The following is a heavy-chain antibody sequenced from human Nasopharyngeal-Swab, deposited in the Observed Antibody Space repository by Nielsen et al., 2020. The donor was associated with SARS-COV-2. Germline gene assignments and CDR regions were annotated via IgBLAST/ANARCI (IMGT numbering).Heavy chain of an antibody. Sequence: GESLKISCTASGYTFSSYWMHWVRQVPGKGLVWVSRINIDGSVTDYADSVKGRFTISRDNARNTLYLQMNSLRGEDTAVCYCTRDIGGKYGYWGQGNLVTVSS. CDR3: TRDIGGKYGY. D-gene: IGHD4-23*01. J-gene: IGHJ4*02. CDR2: INIDGSVT. V-gene: IGHV3-74*01. CDR1: GYTFSSYW.